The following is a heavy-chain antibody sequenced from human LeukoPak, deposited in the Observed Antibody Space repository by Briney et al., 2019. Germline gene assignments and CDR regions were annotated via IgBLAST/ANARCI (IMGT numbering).Heavy chain of an antibody. CDR3: AKGLKYSDSSGYPS. D-gene: IGHD3-22*01. Sequence: GGSLRLSCEASGFTFSSHGLHWVRQAPGKGLEWVAFISYDGGNQYYKDSVKGRFTISRDNSKNTLYPQMNSLRAEDTAVYYCAKGLKYSDSSGYPSWGQGTQVTVSS. V-gene: IGHV3-30*02. CDR1: GFTFSSHG. J-gene: IGHJ4*02. CDR2: ISYDGGNQ.